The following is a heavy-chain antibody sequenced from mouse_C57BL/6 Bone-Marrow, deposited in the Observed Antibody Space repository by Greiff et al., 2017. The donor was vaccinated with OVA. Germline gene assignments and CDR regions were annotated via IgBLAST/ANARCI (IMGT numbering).Heavy chain of an antibody. J-gene: IGHJ1*03. D-gene: IGHD1-1*01. CDR2: IYPSDSAT. CDR3: ASHYYGSSHWYFDV. Sequence: QVQLQQPGAELVRPGSSVKLSCKASGYTFTSYWMDWVKQRPGQGLEWIGNIYPSDSATHYNQKFKDKATLTVAKSSSTAYMQLSSLTSEDSAVYYGASHYYGSSHWYFDVWGTGTTVTVSS. V-gene: IGHV1-61*01. CDR1: GYTFTSYW.